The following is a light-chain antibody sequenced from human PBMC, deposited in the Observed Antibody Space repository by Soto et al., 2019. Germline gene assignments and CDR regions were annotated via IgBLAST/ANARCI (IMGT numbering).Light chain of an antibody. CDR3: QTWGTGIHVV. V-gene: IGLV4-69*01. J-gene: IGLJ2*01. CDR1: SGHSSYA. Sequence: QDVVTQSPSASASLGASVKLTCTLSSGHSSYAIAWHQQQPEKGPRYLMKLNSDGSHSKGDGIPDRFSGSSSGAERYLTISSLQSEDEADYYCQTWGTGIHVVFGGGTKLTVL. CDR2: LNSDGSH.